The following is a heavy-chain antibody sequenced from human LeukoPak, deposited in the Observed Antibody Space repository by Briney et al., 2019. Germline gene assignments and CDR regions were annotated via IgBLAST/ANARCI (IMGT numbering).Heavy chain of an antibody. CDR1: GYTLTELS. CDR3: ATHRSGWPYHYYGMDV. Sequence: ASVKVSCKVSGYTLTELSMHWVRQAPGKGLEWMGGFDPEDGETIYAQKFQGRVTMTEDTSTDTAYMELSSLRSEDTAVYYCATHRSGWPYHYYGMDVWGQGTTVTVSS. V-gene: IGHV1-24*01. CDR2: FDPEDGET. J-gene: IGHJ6*02. D-gene: IGHD6-19*01.